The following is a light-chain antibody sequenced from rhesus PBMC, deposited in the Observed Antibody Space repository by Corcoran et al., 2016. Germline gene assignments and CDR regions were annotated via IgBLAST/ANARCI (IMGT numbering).Light chain of an antibody. CDR3: QQYNISPMWT. CDR1: QGISSY. CDR2: HAT. V-gene: IGKV1-25*02. Sequence: DIQMTQSPSSVSASVGDRVTITRRASQGISSYLAWYPHTPGKAPKLLIYHATIWQNGVPSRFSGSGAGTEFTLTIRSLQPEDFATYYCQQYNISPMWTFGQGTKVEIK. J-gene: IGKJ1*01.